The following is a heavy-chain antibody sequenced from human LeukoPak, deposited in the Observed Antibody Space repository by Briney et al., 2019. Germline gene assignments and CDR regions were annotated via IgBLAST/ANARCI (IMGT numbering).Heavy chain of an antibody. CDR1: GFTFSNYR. CDR2: IKQDASEK. V-gene: IGHV3-7*04. J-gene: IGHJ4*02. D-gene: IGHD3-10*01. CDR3: ARDGWRFGELSDY. Sequence: GGSLRLSCAASGFTFSNYRMSWVRQAPGKGLEWVANIKQDASEKYYVNSVKGRFTIFRDNAKNSLNLQMNSLRPEDTAVYYCARDGWRFGELSDYWGQGTLVTVSS.